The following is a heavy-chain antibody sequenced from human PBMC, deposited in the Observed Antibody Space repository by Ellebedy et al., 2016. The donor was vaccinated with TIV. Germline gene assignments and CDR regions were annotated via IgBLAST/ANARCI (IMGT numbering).Heavy chain of an antibody. D-gene: IGHD3-22*01. CDR1: GFSFRSFD. CDR3: TRGTSGYKAYDAYEL. V-gene: IGHV3-13*01. CDR2: IGTAGDT. Sequence: GESLKISCAASGFSFRSFDMHWVRQPTGKGLEWVSGIGTAGDTYYPASVKGRFTVSRENARNSLYLHMDSLRAGDTAVYFCTRGTSGYKAYDAYELWGQGTMVTVSS. J-gene: IGHJ3*01.